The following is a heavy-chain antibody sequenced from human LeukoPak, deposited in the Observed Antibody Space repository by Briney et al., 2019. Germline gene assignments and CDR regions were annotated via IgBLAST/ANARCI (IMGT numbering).Heavy chain of an antibody. Sequence: GGSLRLSCAASGFTFSSYAMSWVRQAPGKGLEWVSAISGSAGSTYYAVSVKGRFTISRDNSKNTLYLQMNSLRAEDTAVYYCAKDLDCSSTSCYKDYWGQGTLVTVSS. CDR2: ISGSAGST. V-gene: IGHV3-23*01. CDR3: AKDLDCSSTSCYKDY. CDR1: GFTFSSYA. J-gene: IGHJ4*02. D-gene: IGHD2-2*02.